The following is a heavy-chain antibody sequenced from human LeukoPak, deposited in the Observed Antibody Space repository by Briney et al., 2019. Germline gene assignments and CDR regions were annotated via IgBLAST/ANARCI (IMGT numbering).Heavy chain of an antibody. J-gene: IGHJ6*02. D-gene: IGHD6-13*01. V-gene: IGHV1-2*02. CDR2: INPNSGGT. CDR1: GYTFTGYY. CDR3: AITYSSSWYAHYYYGMDV. Sequence: ASVKVSCKASGYTFTGYYMHWVRQAPGQGLEWMGWINPNSGGTNYAQKFQGRVTMTRDTSISTAYMELSRLRSDDTAVYYCAITYSSSWYAHYYYGMDVWGQGTTVTVSS.